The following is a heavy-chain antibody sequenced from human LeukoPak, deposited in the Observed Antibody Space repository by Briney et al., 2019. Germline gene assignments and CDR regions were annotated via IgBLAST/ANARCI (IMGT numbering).Heavy chain of an antibody. CDR2: IKRDGSEK. J-gene: IGHJ4*02. V-gene: IGHV3-7*03. CDR3: ARDWSTFDY. Sequence: GGSLRLSCAASGFTFSSYEMNWVRQAPGKGLEWVANIKRDGSEKYYVDSVKGRFSISRDNAKNSLYLQMNSLRAEDTAVYYCARDWSTFDYWGQGTLVTVSS. CDR1: GFTFSSYE.